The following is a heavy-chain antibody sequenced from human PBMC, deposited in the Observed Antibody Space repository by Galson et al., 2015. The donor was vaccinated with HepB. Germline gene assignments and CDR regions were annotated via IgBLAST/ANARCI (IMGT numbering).Heavy chain of an antibody. CDR2: IRSKAYGGTT. CDR3: TRSPRYCSSTSCYADT. Sequence: SLRLSCAASGFTFGDYAMSWFRQAPGKGLEWVGFIRSKAYGGTTEYAASVKGRFTISRDDSKSIAYLQMNSLKTEDTAVYYCTRSPRYCSSTSCYADTWGQGTLVTVSS. V-gene: IGHV3-49*03. J-gene: IGHJ5*02. D-gene: IGHD2-2*01. CDR1: GFTFGDYA.